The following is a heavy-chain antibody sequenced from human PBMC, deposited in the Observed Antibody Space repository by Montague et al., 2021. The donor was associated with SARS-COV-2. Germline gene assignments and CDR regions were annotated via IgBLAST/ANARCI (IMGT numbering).Heavy chain of an antibody. CDR3: ARGSGWMGNAFDI. CDR2: IYYSGST. J-gene: IGHJ3*02. Sequence: SETLSLTCTVSGGSISSSSYYWGWIRQPPGKGLEWIGSIYYSGSTNYNPSLKSRVTISVDTSKNQFSLKLSSVTAADTAVYYCARGSGWMGNAFDIWGQGTMVTASS. D-gene: IGHD6-19*01. V-gene: IGHV4-39*07. CDR1: GGSISSSSYY.